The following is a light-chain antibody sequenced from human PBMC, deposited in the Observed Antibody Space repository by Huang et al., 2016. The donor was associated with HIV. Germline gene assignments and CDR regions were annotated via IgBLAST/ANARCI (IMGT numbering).Light chain of an antibody. CDR1: QSLNKY. Sequence: EVVLTQSPATLSLSPEDRATLSCSASQSLNKYLAWYQQMPGQAPRLLNYNASNKATGVPSRCGGSGSGADFTLTISNLRPEDFATYYCQQRSNSLTFGGGTKLEI. V-gene: IGKV3-11*01. CDR2: NAS. J-gene: IGKJ4*01. CDR3: QQRSNSLT.